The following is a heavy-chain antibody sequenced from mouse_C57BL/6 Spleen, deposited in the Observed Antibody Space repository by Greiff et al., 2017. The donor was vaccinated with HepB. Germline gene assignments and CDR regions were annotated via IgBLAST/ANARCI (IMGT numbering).Heavy chain of an antibody. V-gene: IGHV1-59*01. CDR2: IDPSDSYT. D-gene: IGHD1-1*01. J-gene: IGHJ3*01. CDR3: APYYCGSSYGFAY. CDR1: GYTFTSYW. Sequence: VQLQQPGAELVRPGTSVKLSCKASGYTFTSYWMHWVKQRPGQGLEWIGVIDPSDSYTNYNQKFKGKATLTVDTSSSTAYMQLSSLTSEDSAVYYCAPYYCGSSYGFAYWGQGTLVTVSA.